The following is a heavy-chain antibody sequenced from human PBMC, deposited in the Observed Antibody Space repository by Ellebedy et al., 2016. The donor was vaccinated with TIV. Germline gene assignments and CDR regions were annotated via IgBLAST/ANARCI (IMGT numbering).Heavy chain of an antibody. CDR2: LSFDGSSE. D-gene: IGHD6-19*01. J-gene: IGHJ4*02. V-gene: IGHV3-30-3*01. CDR1: GFTFSTSL. CDR3: ERDLDKSSGWYGGSAY. Sequence: PGGSLRLSCVASGFTFSTSLLHWFPPAPGKSLECVAVLSFDGSSEFYADSVKGRFTISRDNSMTTLYLEMNSLRAEDTAVYYVERDLDKSSGWYGGSAYWGQGTMVTVSP.